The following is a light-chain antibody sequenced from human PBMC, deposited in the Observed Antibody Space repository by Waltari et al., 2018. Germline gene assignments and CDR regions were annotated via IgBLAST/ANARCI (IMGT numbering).Light chain of an antibody. Sequence: QSALTQPASVSGSPGQWITISCPGSNSAVGTSHYVSWYQQHPGKAPKLMIYDVSKRPSGVSDRFSGSKSGNTASLTISGLQAEDEADYYCSSYTSSSTLVFGGGTKVTVL. CDR3: SSYTSSSTLV. J-gene: IGLJ3*02. CDR2: DVS. V-gene: IGLV2-14*01. CDR1: NSAVGTSHY.